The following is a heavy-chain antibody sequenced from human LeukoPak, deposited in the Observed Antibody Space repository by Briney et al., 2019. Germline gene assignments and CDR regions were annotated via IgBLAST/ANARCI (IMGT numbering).Heavy chain of an antibody. Sequence: SVKVSCNASGGTFSSYAISWVRQAPGQGLEWMGRIIPILGIANYAQKFQGRVTITPDKSTSTAYMELSSLRSEDTAVYYCATLQEHIDYWGQGTLVTVSS. CDR2: IIPILGIA. D-gene: IGHD1-1*01. CDR3: ATLQEHIDY. J-gene: IGHJ4*02. V-gene: IGHV1-69*04. CDR1: GGTFSSYA.